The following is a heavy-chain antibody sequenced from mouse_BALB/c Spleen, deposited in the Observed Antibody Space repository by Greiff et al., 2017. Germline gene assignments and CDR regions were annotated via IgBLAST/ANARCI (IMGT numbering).Heavy chain of an antibody. J-gene: IGHJ2*01. D-gene: IGHD2-4*01. CDR1: GYTFTSYV. CDR3: ARRGLSYYFDY. Sequence: VQLKESGAELVRPGSSVKISCKASGYTFTSYVMHWVKQKPGQGLEWIGYINPYNDGTKYNEKFKGKATLTSDKSSSTAYMELSSLTSEDSAVYYCARRGLSYYFDYWGQGTTLTVSS. CDR2: INPYNDGT. V-gene: IGHV1-14*01.